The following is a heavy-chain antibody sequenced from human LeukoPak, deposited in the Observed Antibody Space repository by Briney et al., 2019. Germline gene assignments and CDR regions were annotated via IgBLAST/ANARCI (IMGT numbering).Heavy chain of an antibody. D-gene: IGHD2-2*01. V-gene: IGHV3-21*01. CDR2: ISSSSSYI. J-gene: IGHJ5*02. CDR1: GFTFSSYS. CDR3: AREEYQLLLGFDP. Sequence: GGSLRLSCATSGFTFSSYSMNWVRQAPGKGLEWVSSISSSSSYIYYADSVKGRFTISRDNAKNSLYLQMNSLRAEDTAVYYCAREEYQLLLGFDPWGQGTLVTVSS.